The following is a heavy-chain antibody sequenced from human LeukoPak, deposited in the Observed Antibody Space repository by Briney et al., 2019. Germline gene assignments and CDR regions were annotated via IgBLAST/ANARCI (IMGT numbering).Heavy chain of an antibody. D-gene: IGHD1-1*01. V-gene: IGHV3-7*01. CDR2: IKEDGSEN. CDR3: ARQRYSDY. CDR1: GFTFSRYW. Sequence: GGSLRLSCAASGFTFSRYWMTWVRQAPGKGLEWVANIKEDGSENSYVESVKGRFTISRDNAKDSLYLQLNSLRAEDTAVYFCARQRYSDYWGQGTLVTVSS. J-gene: IGHJ4*02.